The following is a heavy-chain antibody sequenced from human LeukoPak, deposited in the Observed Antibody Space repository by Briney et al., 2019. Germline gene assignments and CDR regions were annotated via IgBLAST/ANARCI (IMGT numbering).Heavy chain of an antibody. CDR3: ARRVIAVAATDY. CDR2: IYYSGST. Sequence: SETLSLTCTVSGGSISSSSYYWGWIRQPPGKGLERIGSIYYSGSTYYNPSLKSRVTISVDTSKNQFSLKLSSVTAADTAVYYCARRVIAVAATDYWGQGTLVTVSS. CDR1: GGSISSSSYY. V-gene: IGHV4-39*01. D-gene: IGHD6-19*01. J-gene: IGHJ4*02.